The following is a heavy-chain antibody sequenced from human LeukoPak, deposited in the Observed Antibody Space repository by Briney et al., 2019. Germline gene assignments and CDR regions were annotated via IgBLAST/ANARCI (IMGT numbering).Heavy chain of an antibody. J-gene: IGHJ3*02. Sequence: GASVKVSCKASGYSFTVYYMHWVRQAPGQGLEWMGWINPNSGGTNYAQKFQGRVTMTRDTSISTAYMELSRLRSDDTAIYYCARESLARLTSGFDIWGQGTMVTVSS. CDR3: ARESLARLTSGFDI. CDR2: INPNSGGT. V-gene: IGHV1-2*02. CDR1: GYSFTVYY. D-gene: IGHD3-3*01.